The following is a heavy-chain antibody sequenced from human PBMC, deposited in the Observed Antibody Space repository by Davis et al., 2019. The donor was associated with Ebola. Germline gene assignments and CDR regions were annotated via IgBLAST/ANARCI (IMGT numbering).Heavy chain of an antibody. CDR2: INHSGST. V-gene: IGHV4-34*01. Sequence: SETLSLTCAVYGGSFSGYYWSWIRQPPGKGLEWIGEINHSGSTNYNPSLKSRVTISVDTSKNQFSLKLSSVTAADTAVYYCAVIEFVDIWGQGTMVTVSS. J-gene: IGHJ3*02. CDR1: GGSFSGYY. CDR3: AVIEFVDI. D-gene: IGHD3-10*01.